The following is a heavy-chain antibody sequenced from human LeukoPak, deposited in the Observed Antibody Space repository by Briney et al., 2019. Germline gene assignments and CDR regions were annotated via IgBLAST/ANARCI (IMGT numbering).Heavy chain of an antibody. D-gene: IGHD6-19*01. CDR1: GGSISSSSYY. J-gene: IGHJ6*03. CDR2: IYYSGST. CDR3: ARVDSGWYGVGYYYYMDV. Sequence: SETLSLTCTVSGGSISSSSYYWGWIRQPPGKGLEWIGSIYYSGSTYYNPSLKSRVTISVDTSKNQFSLKLSSVTAADTAVYYCARVDSGWYGVGYYYYMDVWGKGTTVTVSS. V-gene: IGHV4-39*07.